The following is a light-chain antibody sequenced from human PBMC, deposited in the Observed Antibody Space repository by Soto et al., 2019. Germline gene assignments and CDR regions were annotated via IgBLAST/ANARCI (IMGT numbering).Light chain of an antibody. Sequence: EIVMTQSPATLSVSPGDGATVSCRASQSVDSNLACYQQKPGQTPRLLIYGASTRPTGIPARFSGSGSGTEFTLTISSLQSEDSAVYYCQQRNVWPPVTFGQGTRLEI. J-gene: IGKJ5*01. CDR1: QSVDSN. CDR2: GAS. CDR3: QQRNVWPPVT. V-gene: IGKV3D-15*01.